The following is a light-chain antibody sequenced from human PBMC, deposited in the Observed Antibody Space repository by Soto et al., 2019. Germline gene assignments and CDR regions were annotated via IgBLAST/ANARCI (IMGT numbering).Light chain of an antibody. V-gene: IGKV1-5*03. CDR2: KAS. Sequence: RPSQNIHSWLAWYQQKPGNAPXXLIYKASSLENGVPSRFSVIGSGTEFTLTISSLKPDDFATDDCQPYKSYWTFRQGTKVDIK. CDR1: QNIHSW. CDR3: QPYKSYWT. J-gene: IGKJ1*01.